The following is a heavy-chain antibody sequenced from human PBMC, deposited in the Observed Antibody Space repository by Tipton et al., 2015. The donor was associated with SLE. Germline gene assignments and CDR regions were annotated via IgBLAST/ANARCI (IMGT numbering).Heavy chain of an antibody. Sequence: GSLRLSCTASGFTVSSIYMSWVRQAPGKGLEWVSAISGSDGSTYYADSVKGRFTISRDNSKNTLYLQMNSLKAEDTAVYYCAKALGLRYSGSHDAFDIWGQGTMVTVSS. J-gene: IGHJ3*02. D-gene: IGHD1-26*01. CDR1: GFTVSSIY. CDR3: AKALGLRYSGSHDAFDI. CDR2: ISGSDGST. V-gene: IGHV3-23*01.